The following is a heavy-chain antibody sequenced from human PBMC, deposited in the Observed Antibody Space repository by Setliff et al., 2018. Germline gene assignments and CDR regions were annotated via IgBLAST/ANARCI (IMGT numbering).Heavy chain of an antibody. CDR2: SYYSGST. J-gene: IGHJ5*01. CDR1: GDSISTHY. V-gene: IGHV4-59*11. D-gene: IGHD2-2*01. Sequence: PSETLSLTCTVSGDSISTHYWSWIRQSPGKGLEWIAYSYYSGSTNYNPSLKSRATISIDTSKNQVSLRLTSVTGADTAIYYCARDRVAAVCTSASCYSSGRFDSWGHGTLVTVSS. CDR3: ARDRVAAVCTSASCYSSGRFDS.